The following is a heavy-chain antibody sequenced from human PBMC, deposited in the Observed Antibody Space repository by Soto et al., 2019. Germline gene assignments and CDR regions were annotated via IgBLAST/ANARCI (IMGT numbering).Heavy chain of an antibody. CDR1: GFTFSSYG. V-gene: IGHV3-30*18. J-gene: IGHJ4*02. D-gene: IGHD3-22*01. CDR3: AKQGTLLNYYDSSGYYFDY. Sequence: SLRLSCAASGFTFSSYGMHWVRQAPGKGLEWVAVISYDGSNKYYADSVKGRFTISRDNSKNTLYLQMNSLRAEDTAVYYCAKQGTLLNYYDSSGYYFDYWGQGTLVTVSS. CDR2: ISYDGSNK.